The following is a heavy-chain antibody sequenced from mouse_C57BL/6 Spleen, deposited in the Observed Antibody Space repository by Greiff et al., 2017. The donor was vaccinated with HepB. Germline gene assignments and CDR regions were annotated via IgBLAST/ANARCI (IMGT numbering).Heavy chain of an antibody. J-gene: IGHJ4*01. CDR1: GFTFSDYG. CDR3: ARGDSSGYDAMDY. CDR2: ISNLAYSI. D-gene: IGHD3-2*02. Sequence: EVNLVESGGGLVQPGGSLKLSCAASGFTFSDYGMAWVRQAPRKGPEWVAFISNLAYSIYYADTVTGRFTISRENAKNTLYLEMSSLRSEDTAMYYCARGDSSGYDAMDYWGQGTSVTVSS. V-gene: IGHV5-15*01.